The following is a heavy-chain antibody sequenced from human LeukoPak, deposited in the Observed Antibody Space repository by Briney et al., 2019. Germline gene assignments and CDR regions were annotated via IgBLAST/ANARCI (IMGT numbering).Heavy chain of an antibody. CDR2: INPSGGST. J-gene: IGHJ3*02. D-gene: IGHD1-7*01. CDR3: ARRALELRAFDI. V-gene: IGHV1-46*01. CDR1: GYTFTSYY. Sequence: PAASVKVSCKASGYTFTSYYMHWVRQAPGQGLEWMGIINPSGGSTSYAQKFQGRVTMARDTSTSTVYMELSSLRSEDTAVYYCARRALELRAFDIWGQGTMVTVSS.